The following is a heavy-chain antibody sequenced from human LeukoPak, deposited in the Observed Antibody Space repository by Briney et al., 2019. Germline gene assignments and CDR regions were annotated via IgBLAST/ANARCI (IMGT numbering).Heavy chain of an antibody. CDR2: INPHSGDT. D-gene: IGHD3-3*02. Sequence: GASVKVSCKASGYTFIDYYMHWVRQATGQGLDWMGWINPHSGDTNYAQKFQGRVTMTRDTSIGTAYMELSSLRSDDTAVYYCASISHVWSGYYTVHHDYWGQGTLVTVSS. CDR3: ASISHVWSGYYTVHHDY. CDR1: GYTFIDYY. V-gene: IGHV1-2*02. J-gene: IGHJ4*02.